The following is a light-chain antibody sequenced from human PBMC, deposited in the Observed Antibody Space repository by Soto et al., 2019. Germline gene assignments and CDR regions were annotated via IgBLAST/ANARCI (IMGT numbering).Light chain of an antibody. J-gene: IGLJ3*02. Sequence: QTVVTQSSSASASLGSSVKLTCTLSSGHSSYIIAWHQQQPGKAPRYLMKLEGSGSYNKGSGVPDRFSGSSSGADRYLTISTLQFEDEADYYCETWDSNTHVFGGGTQLTVL. CDR1: SGHSSYI. CDR2: LEGSGSY. CDR3: ETWDSNTHV. V-gene: IGLV4-60*02.